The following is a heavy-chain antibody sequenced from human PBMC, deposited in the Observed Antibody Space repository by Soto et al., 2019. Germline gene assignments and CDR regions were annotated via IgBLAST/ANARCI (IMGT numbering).Heavy chain of an antibody. CDR3: ARVTIFGVVITKGRYYYGMDV. CDR2: TYYRSKWYN. D-gene: IGHD3-3*01. Sequence: SQTLSLTCAISGDSVSSNSAAWNWIRQSPSRGLEWLGRTYYRSKWYNDYAVSVKSRITINPDTSKNQFSLQLNSVTPEDTAVYYCARVTIFGVVITKGRYYYGMDVWGQGTTVTVS. V-gene: IGHV6-1*01. J-gene: IGHJ6*02. CDR1: GDSVSSNSAA.